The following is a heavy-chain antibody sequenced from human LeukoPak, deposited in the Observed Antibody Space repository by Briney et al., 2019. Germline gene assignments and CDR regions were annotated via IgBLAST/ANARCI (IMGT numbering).Heavy chain of an antibody. CDR1: GFTFNTYW. CDR3: AKDLTVTTLASFDY. J-gene: IGHJ4*02. CDR2: IKPDGSEK. Sequence: GGSLRLTCVASGFTFNTYWMSWVRQAPGKGLEWVANIKPDGSEKYYVDSVKGRFTISRDNAKNSLYLQMNSLRAEDTAVYYCAKDLTVTTLASFDYWGQGTLVTVSS. D-gene: IGHD4-11*01. V-gene: IGHV3-7*01.